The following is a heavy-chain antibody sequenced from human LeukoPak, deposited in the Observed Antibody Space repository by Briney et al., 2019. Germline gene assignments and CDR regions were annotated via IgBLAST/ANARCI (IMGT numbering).Heavy chain of an antibody. CDR2: IHYSGDT. V-gene: IGHV4-39*01. D-gene: IGHD6-6*01. CDR3: ARQGDSSSSDY. CDR1: GGSISNISYY. Sequence: PSETLSLTCTVSGGSISNISYYCGWIRQPPGKGLEWIGSIHYSGDTYYNPSLKTRVTISVDTSKNQFSLKLSSVTAADTAVYYCARQGDSSSSDYWGQGTLVTVSS. J-gene: IGHJ4*02.